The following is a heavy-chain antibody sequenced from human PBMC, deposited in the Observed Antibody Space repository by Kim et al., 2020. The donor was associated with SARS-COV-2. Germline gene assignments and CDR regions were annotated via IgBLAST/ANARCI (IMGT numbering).Heavy chain of an antibody. V-gene: IGHV3-48*02. J-gene: IGHJ5*02. D-gene: IGHD6-13*01. CDR3: ASMAAAAHLS. CDR2: R. Sequence: RYYADSVKGRFTISRENAKNSLYLQMNSLRDEDTAVYYCASMAAAAHLSWGQGTLVTVSS.